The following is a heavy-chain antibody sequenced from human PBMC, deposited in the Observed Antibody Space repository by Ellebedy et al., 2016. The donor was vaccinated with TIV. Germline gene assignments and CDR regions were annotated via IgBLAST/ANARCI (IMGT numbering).Heavy chain of an antibody. D-gene: IGHD4-17*01. CDR2: IHYSGST. CDR3: ARADYGDYGAYYHGLDV. J-gene: IGHJ6*02. Sequence: MPGGSLRLSCTVSGDSISSYYWSWIRQPPGRGLEWIGYIHYSGSTNYNPSLKSRVTISVDTSKNQFSLKLRSVNAADTAVYDCARADYGDYGAYYHGLDVWGQGTTVTVSS. V-gene: IGHV4-59*01. CDR1: GDSISSYY.